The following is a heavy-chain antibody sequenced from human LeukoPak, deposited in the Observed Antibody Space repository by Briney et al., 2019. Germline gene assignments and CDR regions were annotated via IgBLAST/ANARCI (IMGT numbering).Heavy chain of an antibody. CDR1: GFTFSSYA. CDR3: ARDRGYSTFDY. D-gene: IGHD4-23*01. V-gene: IGHV3-30*04. Sequence: PGGSLRLSCAASGFTFSSYAMHWVRQAPGKGLEWVAVISYDGSNKYYADSVKGRFTISRDNAKNSLYLQMNSLRVDDTAVYYCARDRGYSTFDYWGQGTLVTVSS. J-gene: IGHJ4*02. CDR2: ISYDGSNK.